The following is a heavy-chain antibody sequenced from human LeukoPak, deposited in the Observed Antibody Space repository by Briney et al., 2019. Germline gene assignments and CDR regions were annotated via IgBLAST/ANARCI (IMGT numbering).Heavy chain of an antibody. CDR2: IYYSGST. V-gene: IGHV4-59*01. D-gene: IGHD5-18*01. CDR3: ARAGYSFGLEY. CDR1: GGSINSYY. Sequence: SETLSLTCTVSGGSINSYYWSWIRQPPGKGLEWIGYIYYSGSTNYNPSLKSRVTISVDTSKNQFSLKLSSVTAADTAVYYCARAGYSFGLEYWGQGTLVTVSS. J-gene: IGHJ4*02.